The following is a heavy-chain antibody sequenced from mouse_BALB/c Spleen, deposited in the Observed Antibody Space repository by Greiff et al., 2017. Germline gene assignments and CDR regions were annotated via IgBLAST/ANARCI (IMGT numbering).Heavy chain of an antibody. D-gene: IGHD2-14*01. CDR3: ARFDRYDLAY. CDR2: ISYSGST. CDR1: GYSITSDYA. V-gene: IGHV3-2*02. Sequence: EVQLQESGPGLVKPSQSLSLTCTVTGYSITSDYAWNWIRQFPGNKLEWMGYISYSGSTSYNPSLKSRISITRDTSKNQFFLQLNSVTTEDTATYYCARFDRYDLAYWGQGTLVTVSA. J-gene: IGHJ3*01.